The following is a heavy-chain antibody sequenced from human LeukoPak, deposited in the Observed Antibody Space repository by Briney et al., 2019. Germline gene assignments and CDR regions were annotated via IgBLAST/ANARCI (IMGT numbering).Heavy chain of an antibody. V-gene: IGHV1-2*02. CDR2: INPNSGGT. CDR3: ARGIPLETRWRSSGWYSQGGLDY. Sequence: GASVKVSCKASGYTFTGYYMHWVRQAPGQGLEWMGWINPNSGGTNYAQKFQGRVTMTRDTSISTAYMELSRLRSDDTAVYYCARGIPLETRWRSSGWYSQGGLDYWGQGTLVTVSS. CDR1: GYTFTGYY. J-gene: IGHJ4*02. D-gene: IGHD6-19*01.